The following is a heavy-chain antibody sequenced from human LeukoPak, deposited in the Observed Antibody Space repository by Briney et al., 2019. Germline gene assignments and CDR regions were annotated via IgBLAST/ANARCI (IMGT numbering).Heavy chain of an antibody. CDR1: GYTFASYG. J-gene: IGHJ4*02. CDR2: ITTYNGDT. V-gene: IGHV1-18*01. D-gene: IGHD3-22*01. Sequence: ASVKVSCKASGYTFASYGITGVRQAPGQGREWMGWITTYNGDTNYAQKPQGRVTMTTDTSTNTAYMALRSLRSDDTAVYYCAREQYYYDDSGYYDYWGQGTLVTASS. CDR3: AREQYYYDDSGYYDY.